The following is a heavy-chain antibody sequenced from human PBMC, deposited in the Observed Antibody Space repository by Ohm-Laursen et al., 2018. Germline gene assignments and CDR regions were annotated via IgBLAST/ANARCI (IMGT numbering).Heavy chain of an antibody. CDR1: GFTFSSDT. J-gene: IGHJ2*01. D-gene: IGHD2-21*01. V-gene: IGHV3-49*02. CDR2: IRSKAYGGTT. Sequence: SLRLSCSASGFTFSSDTMSWVRQAPGKGLEWVGFIRSKAYGGTTEYAASVKGRFTISRDDSKSIAYLQVNSLKTEDTAIYYCSRINTVEAGGGFDLWGRGTLVTVSS. CDR3: SRINTVEAGGGFDL.